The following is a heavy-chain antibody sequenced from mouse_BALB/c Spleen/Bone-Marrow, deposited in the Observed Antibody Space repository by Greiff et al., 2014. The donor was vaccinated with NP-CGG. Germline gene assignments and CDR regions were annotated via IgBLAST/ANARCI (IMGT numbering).Heavy chain of an antibody. CDR1: GFTFSSYA. CDR3: ARQRDGSYAMDY. D-gene: IGHD2-3*01. CDR2: ISSGGSYT. J-gene: IGHJ4*01. Sequence: DVKLQESGGGLVKPGGSLKLSCAASGFTFSSYAMSWVRQTPEKRLEWVATISSGGSYTYYPDSVKGRFTISRDNAKNTLYLQMSSLRSEDTAMYYCARQRDGSYAMDYWGQGTSVTVSS. V-gene: IGHV5-9-3*01.